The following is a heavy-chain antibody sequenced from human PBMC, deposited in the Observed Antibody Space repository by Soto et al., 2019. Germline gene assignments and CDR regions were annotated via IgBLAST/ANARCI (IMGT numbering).Heavy chain of an antibody. CDR3: ARRVKQYCSGGTCYQGYYYYMDV. CDR2: ISRTGSTI. D-gene: IGHD2-15*01. J-gene: IGHJ6*03. Sequence: EVQLVESGGGLVQPGGSLRVSCAASGFTFSNYGMNWVRQAPGKGLEWVSYISRTGSTIYYADSVQGRFTISRDNAKNSLYLQMNSLRAEDTAVYYCARRVKQYCSGGTCYQGYYYYMDVWGKGTTVTVSS. CDR1: GFTFSNYG. V-gene: IGHV3-48*01.